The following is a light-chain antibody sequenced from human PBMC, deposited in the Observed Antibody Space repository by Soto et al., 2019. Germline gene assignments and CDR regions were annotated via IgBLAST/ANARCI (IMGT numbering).Light chain of an antibody. J-gene: IGKJ4*01. CDR1: QSLLHSNGYNY. Sequence: DIVKTQSPLSLPVTPGEPASIDCRSSQSLLHSNGYNYLDWYLQKPGQSPQLLIYLGSNRASGVPDRFSGSGSGTDFTLKISRVEAEDVGVYYCMQALQTPLTFGGGTKVEIK. V-gene: IGKV2-28*01. CDR3: MQALQTPLT. CDR2: LGS.